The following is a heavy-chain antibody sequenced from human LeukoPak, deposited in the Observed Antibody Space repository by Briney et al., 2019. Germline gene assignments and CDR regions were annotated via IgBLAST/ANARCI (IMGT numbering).Heavy chain of an antibody. J-gene: IGHJ4*02. CDR2: TYYRSRWFN. CDR1: GDSVSSNIPA. CDR3: ARQRNGALDY. D-gene: IGHD1-1*01. Sequence: SQTLSLTCAISGDSVSSNIPAWNWITQSPSRGLEWLGRTYYRSRWFNDYALSVKRRITNNADTSKNQFSGQVNSITPEDTAVYYCARQRNGALDYWGQGTLVTVSS. V-gene: IGHV6-1*01.